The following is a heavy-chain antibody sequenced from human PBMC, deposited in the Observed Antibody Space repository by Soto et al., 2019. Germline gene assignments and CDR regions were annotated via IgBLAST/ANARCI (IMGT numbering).Heavy chain of an antibody. Sequence: SETLSLTCAVYGGSFSGYYWSWIRQPPGKGLEWIGEINHSGSTNYNPSLKSRVTISVDTSKNQFSLKLSSVTAADTAVYYCARGRGKPRGYSGYDSPYYYYYMDVWGKGTTVTVSS. CDR1: GGSFSGYY. D-gene: IGHD5-12*01. J-gene: IGHJ6*03. CDR2: INHSGST. V-gene: IGHV4-34*01. CDR3: ARGRGKPRGYSGYDSPYYYYYMDV.